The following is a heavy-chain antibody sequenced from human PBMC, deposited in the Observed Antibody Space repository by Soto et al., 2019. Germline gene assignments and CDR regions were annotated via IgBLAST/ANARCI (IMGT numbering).Heavy chain of an antibody. D-gene: IGHD2-15*01. CDR1: GGSISSGGYY. CDR2: IYYSGST. V-gene: IGHV4-31*03. CDR3: ARANYGGSLSFDY. J-gene: IGHJ4*02. Sequence: PSETLSLTCTVSGGSISSGGYYWSWIRQHPGKGLEWIGYIYYSGSTYYNPSLKSRVTISVDTSKNQFSLKLSSVTAADTAVYYCARANYGGSLSFDYWGQGTLVTVSS.